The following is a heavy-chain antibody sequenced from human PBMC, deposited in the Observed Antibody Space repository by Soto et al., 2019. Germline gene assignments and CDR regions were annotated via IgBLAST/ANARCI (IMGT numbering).Heavy chain of an antibody. Sequence: SVKVSCKASGGTFSSYAISWVRQAPGQGLEWMGGIIPIFATANYAQKFQGRVMITVDESTSTAYMELSSLRSEDTAVYYCARSVSFRYQLLKRGMDVWGQGTTVTVSS. CDR3: ARSVSFRYQLLKRGMDV. CDR2: IIPIFATA. J-gene: IGHJ6*02. D-gene: IGHD2-2*01. CDR1: GGTFSSYA. V-gene: IGHV1-69*13.